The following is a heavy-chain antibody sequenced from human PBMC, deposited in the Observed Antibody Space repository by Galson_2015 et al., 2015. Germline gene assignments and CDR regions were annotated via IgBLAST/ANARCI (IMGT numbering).Heavy chain of an antibody. Sequence: ETLSLTCTVSGGSISSSSYYWGWIRQPPGKGLEWIGSIYYSGSTYYNPSLKSRVTISVDTSKTQFSLKLSSVTAADTAVYYCARLGSSLLWFGGDAFDIWGQGTMVTVSS. CDR1: GGSISSSSYY. D-gene: IGHD3-10*01. CDR3: ARLGSSLLWFGGDAFDI. V-gene: IGHV4-39*01. CDR2: IYYSGST. J-gene: IGHJ3*02.